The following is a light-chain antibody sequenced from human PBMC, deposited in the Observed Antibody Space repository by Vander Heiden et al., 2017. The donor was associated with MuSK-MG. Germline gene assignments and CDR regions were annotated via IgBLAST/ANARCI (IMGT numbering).Light chain of an antibody. Sequence: EIVLTQSPATLSLSPGERATLSCRASQSVSIYLAWYQQKPGQAPRLLIYDASNRATGIPARFSGSGSGTDFTRTISSLEPEDFAVYYCQQRSNGPLTFGGGTKVEI. CDR3: QQRSNGPLT. CDR2: DAS. V-gene: IGKV3-11*01. CDR1: QSVSIY. J-gene: IGKJ4*01.